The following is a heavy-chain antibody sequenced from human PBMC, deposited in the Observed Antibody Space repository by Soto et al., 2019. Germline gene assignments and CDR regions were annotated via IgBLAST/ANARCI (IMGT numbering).Heavy chain of an antibody. V-gene: IGHV3-33*01. J-gene: IGHJ4*02. D-gene: IGHD5-18*01. CDR3: ARDFDIGYGPTIFDY. CDR2: IWYDGSNK. Sequence: QVQLVESGGGVVQPGRSLRLSCAASGFTFSSYGMHWVRQAPGKGLEWVAVIWYDGSNKYYADSVKGRFTISRDNSKNTLYLQMNSLRAEDTAVYYCARDFDIGYGPTIFDYWGQGTLVTVSS. CDR1: GFTFSSYG.